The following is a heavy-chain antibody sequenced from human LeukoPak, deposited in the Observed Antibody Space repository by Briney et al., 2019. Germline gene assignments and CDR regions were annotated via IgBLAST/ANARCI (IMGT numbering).Heavy chain of an antibody. J-gene: IGHJ4*02. D-gene: IGHD4-17*01. CDR1: RFTFSSYG. Sequence: GGSLRLSCAASRFTFSSYGMHWVRQAPGKGLEWVAFIRYDGSNKYYADSVKGRFTISRDNSKNTLYLQMNSLRAEDTAVYYCAKEIWPTVTTPGWTYFDYWGQGALVTVSS. CDR2: IRYDGSNK. V-gene: IGHV3-30*02. CDR3: AKEIWPTVTTPGWTYFDY.